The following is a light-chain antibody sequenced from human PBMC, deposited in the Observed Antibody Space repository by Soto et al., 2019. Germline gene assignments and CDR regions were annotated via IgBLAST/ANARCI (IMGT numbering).Light chain of an antibody. CDR2: KAS. CDR1: QSISSW. CDR3: QQANSFPLT. J-gene: IGKJ4*01. Sequence: DIQITQSPSTLSSSVLERFTITCRASQSISSWLAWYQQKPGKAPKLLIYKASSLESGVPSRFSGSGSGTDFTLTISSLQPEDFATYYCQQANSFPLTFGGGTKVDI. V-gene: IGKV1-5*03.